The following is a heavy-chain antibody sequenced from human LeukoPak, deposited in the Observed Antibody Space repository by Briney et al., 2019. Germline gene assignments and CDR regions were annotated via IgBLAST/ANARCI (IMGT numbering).Heavy chain of an antibody. CDR1: GGSISSGSHY. Sequence: PSETLSLTCTVSGGSISSGSHYWSWIRQPAGKGLEWIGRISSSGSTNYNPSLKSRVTISVDTSKNQFSLKLNSVTAADTAVYYCARWYYYDSTGYYYYFDYWGQGTLVTASS. CDR2: ISSSGST. J-gene: IGHJ4*02. CDR3: ARWYYYDSTGYYYYFDY. V-gene: IGHV4-61*02. D-gene: IGHD3-22*01.